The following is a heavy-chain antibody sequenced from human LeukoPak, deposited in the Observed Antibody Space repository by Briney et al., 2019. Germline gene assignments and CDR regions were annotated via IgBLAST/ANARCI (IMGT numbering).Heavy chain of an antibody. Sequence: SETLSLTCAVSGGSISSSIYFWGWIRQPPGKGLEWIGSISYSGSTYYNPSLKSRVTISVDTSKNRFSLNLNSVTAADTAVYYCARLRNGYPSGLDYWGQGALVTVSS. J-gene: IGHJ4*02. V-gene: IGHV4-39*01. CDR1: GGSISSSIYF. CDR2: ISYSGST. CDR3: ARLRNGYPSGLDY. D-gene: IGHD5-24*01.